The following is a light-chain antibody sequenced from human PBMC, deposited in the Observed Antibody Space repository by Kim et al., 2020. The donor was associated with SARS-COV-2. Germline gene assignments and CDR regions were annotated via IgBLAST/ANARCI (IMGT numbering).Light chain of an antibody. CDR2: GAS. J-gene: IGKJ2*01. CDR1: QSVGSN. Sequence: VSPGEPATLSCRASQSVGSNLAWYQQRPGQAPRLLIYGASNRATGVPARFSGSGSGTEFTLTISSPQSEDFAVYYCQQYNRWPPYIFGQGTKLEI. CDR3: QQYNRWPPYI. V-gene: IGKV3-15*01.